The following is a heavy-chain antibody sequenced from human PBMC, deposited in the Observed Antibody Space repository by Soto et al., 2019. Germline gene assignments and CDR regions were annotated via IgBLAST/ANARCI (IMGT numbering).Heavy chain of an antibody. D-gene: IGHD6-19*01. CDR1: GGSISSSSYY. CDR2: IYYSGST. J-gene: IGHJ4*02. V-gene: IGHV4-39*01. CDR3: AGLKNSLYSSGWYDFDY. Sequence: PSETLSLTCTVSGGSISSSSYYWGWIRQPPGKGLEWIGSIYYSGSTYYNPSLKSRVTISVDTSKNQFSLKLSSVTAADTAVYYCAGLKNSLYSSGWYDFDYWGQGTLVTVS.